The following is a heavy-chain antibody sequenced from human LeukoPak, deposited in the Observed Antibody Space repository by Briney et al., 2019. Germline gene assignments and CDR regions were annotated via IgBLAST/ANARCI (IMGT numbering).Heavy chain of an antibody. CDR1: GYTFSGYY. CDR3: ARDLAFGIAATAHY. Sequence: ASVKVSCKASGYTFSGYYMHWVRQAPGQGLEWMGWINPNSGGTNYAQKFQGRVTMTRDTSISTAYMELSRLRSDDTAVYYCARDLAFGIAATAHYWGQGTLVTVSS. D-gene: IGHD6-13*01. J-gene: IGHJ4*02. V-gene: IGHV1-2*02. CDR2: INPNSGGT.